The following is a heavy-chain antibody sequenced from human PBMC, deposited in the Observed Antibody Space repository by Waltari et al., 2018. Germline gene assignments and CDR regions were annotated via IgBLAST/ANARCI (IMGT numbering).Heavy chain of an antibody. D-gene: IGHD3-22*01. J-gene: IGHJ4*02. Sequence: QLQLQESGPGLVKPSETLSLTCTVSGGSISSSSYYWGWIRQPPGKGLEWIGSIYYSGSTYYNPSLKSRVTISGDTSKNHFSLKLSSVTAADTAVYYCARSLLGTMIVVVTWGQGTLVTVSS. CDR1: GGSISSSSYY. V-gene: IGHV4-39*07. CDR2: IYYSGST. CDR3: ARSLLGTMIVVVT.